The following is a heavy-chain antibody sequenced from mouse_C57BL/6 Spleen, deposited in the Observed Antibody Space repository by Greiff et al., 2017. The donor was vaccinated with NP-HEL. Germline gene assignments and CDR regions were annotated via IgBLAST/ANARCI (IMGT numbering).Heavy chain of an antibody. Sequence: DVMLVESGGGLVKPGGSLKLSCAASGFTFSSYTMSWVRQTPEKRLEWVATISGGGGNTYYPDSVKGRFTISRDNAKNTLYLQMSSLRSEDTALYSCDRLDYYGSTCDYWGQGSTLTVSS. V-gene: IGHV5-9*01. D-gene: IGHD1-1*01. J-gene: IGHJ2*01. CDR3: DRLDYYGSTCDY. CDR2: ISGGGGNT. CDR1: GFTFSSYT.